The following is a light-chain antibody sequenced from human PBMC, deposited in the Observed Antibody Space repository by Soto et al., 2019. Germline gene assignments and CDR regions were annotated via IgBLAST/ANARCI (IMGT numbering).Light chain of an antibody. V-gene: IGLV1-51*01. CDR2: DNN. CDR3: ATWDSSLSPHV. Sequence: VLTQPPSVSAAPGQKVTMSCSGSSPNIGNNYVSWYQHLPGTAPKLLIYDNNKRPSGIPDRFSGSKSGTSATLHITGLQTGDEADYYCATWDSSLSPHVFGTGTKVPVL. J-gene: IGLJ1*01. CDR1: SPNIGNNY.